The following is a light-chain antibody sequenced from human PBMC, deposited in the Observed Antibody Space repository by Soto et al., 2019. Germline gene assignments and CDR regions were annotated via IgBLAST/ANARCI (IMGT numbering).Light chain of an antibody. CDR3: LQDINYPWT. CDR1: QSISSW. V-gene: IGKV1-5*03. CDR2: KAS. Sequence: DIPMTQTPSTLSASVGDRVTITCRSSQSISSWLAWYQQKPGKAPKLLIYKASSLESGVPSRFSGSRSGTEFTLAISSLQPEDSATYYCLQDINYPWTFAQGTKVDIK. J-gene: IGKJ1*01.